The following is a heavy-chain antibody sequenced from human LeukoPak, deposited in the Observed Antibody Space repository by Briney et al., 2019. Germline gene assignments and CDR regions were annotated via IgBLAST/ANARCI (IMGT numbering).Heavy chain of an antibody. Sequence: GGSLRLSCAASGFTFSSYGMHWVRQAPGKGLEWVAFIRYDGSNKYYADSVKGRFTISRDNSKNTLYLQMNSLRAEDTAVYYCAKGGRTVVTPGPVDYWGQGTLVTVSS. CDR1: GFTFSSYG. CDR2: IRYDGSNK. J-gene: IGHJ4*02. CDR3: AKGGRTVVTPGPVDY. V-gene: IGHV3-30*02. D-gene: IGHD4-23*01.